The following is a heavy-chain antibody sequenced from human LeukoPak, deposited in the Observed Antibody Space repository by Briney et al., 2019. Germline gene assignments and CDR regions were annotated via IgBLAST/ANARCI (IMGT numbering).Heavy chain of an antibody. V-gene: IGHV3-33*01. CDR1: AFTFSNYD. J-gene: IGHJ4*02. CDR2: IWGDGNRQ. D-gene: IGHD4-23*01. Sequence: GGSLRLSCAASAFTFSNYDIHWVRQTPGKGLEWVAGIWGDGNRQYYTESVRGRFTISRDNSRNAAYLEMSSLRVDDTAIYYCARGRWIDCWGQGALVTVSS. CDR3: ARGRWIDC.